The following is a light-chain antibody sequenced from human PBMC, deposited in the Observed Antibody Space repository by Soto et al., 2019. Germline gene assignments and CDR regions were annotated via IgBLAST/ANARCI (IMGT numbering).Light chain of an antibody. CDR1: TSYIGTYT. CDR2: GSD. J-gene: IGLJ2*01. V-gene: IGLV1-44*01. Sequence: QSVLSQPPSTSCTPGQRVTISCSGGTSYIGTYTVSWYQQFPDTAPSLLIYGSDRRPSGVPDRFSGSKSGTSASLSIGGLHSEDDAYYYCAAWDDSLDGPTFGGGTKLTVL. CDR3: AAWDDSLDGPT.